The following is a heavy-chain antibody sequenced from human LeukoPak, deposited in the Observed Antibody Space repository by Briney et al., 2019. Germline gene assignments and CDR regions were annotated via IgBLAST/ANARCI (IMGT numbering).Heavy chain of an antibody. CDR3: ARSPHILTGENFDY. CDR2: FDPEDGET. V-gene: IGHV1-24*01. J-gene: IGHJ4*02. Sequence: ASVKVSCKVSGYTLTELSMHWVRRAPGKGLEWVGGFDPEDGETIYAQKFQGRVTMTEDTSTDTAYMELSSLRSEDTAVYYCARSPHILTGENFDYWGQGTLVTVSS. CDR1: GYTLTELS. D-gene: IGHD3-9*01.